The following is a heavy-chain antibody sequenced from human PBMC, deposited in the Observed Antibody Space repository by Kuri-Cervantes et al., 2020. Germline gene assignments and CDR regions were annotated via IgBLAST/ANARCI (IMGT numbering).Heavy chain of an antibody. CDR1: GGSISSGGYY. J-gene: IGHJ4*02. V-gene: IGHV4-61*08. CDR2: IYYSGST. Sequence: SETLSLTCTVSGGSISSGGYYWSWIRQHPGKGLKWIGYIYYSGSTNYNPSLKSRVTISVDTSKNQFSLKLSSVTAADTAVYYCARGARIRGRYFDWLTRYYFDYWGQGTLVTVSS. CDR3: ARGARIRGRYFDWLTRYYFDY. D-gene: IGHD3-9*01.